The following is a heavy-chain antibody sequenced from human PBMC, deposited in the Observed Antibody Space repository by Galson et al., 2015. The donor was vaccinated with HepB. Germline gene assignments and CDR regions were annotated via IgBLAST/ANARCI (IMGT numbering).Heavy chain of an antibody. CDR3: VRDANWGPQDYFDY. J-gene: IGHJ4*02. CDR1: GYTFTSYG. D-gene: IGHD7-27*01. Sequence: SVKVSCKASGYTFTSYGISWVRQAPGQGLEWMGWISAYNGNTNYGQKFQGRVTLTRDTSTSTVYMELSSLRSEDTAVYYCVRDANWGPQDYFDYWGQGTLVTVSS. V-gene: IGHV1-18*04. CDR2: ISAYNGNT.